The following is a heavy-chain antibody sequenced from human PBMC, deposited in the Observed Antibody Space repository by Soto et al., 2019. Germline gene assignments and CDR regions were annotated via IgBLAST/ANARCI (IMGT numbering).Heavy chain of an antibody. CDR1: GFSLSTSGVG. CDR2: IYWDDDK. J-gene: IGHJ4*02. Sequence: SGPTLVNPTQTLTLTCTFSGFSLSTSGVGVGWIRQPPGKALEWLALIYWDDDKRYSPSLKSRLTITKDTSKNQVVLTMTNMDPVDTATYYCAHSADISGSSWQYRVGSIDYWGQGTLVTVSS. V-gene: IGHV2-5*02. D-gene: IGHD6-13*01. CDR3: AHSADISGSSWQYRVGSIDY.